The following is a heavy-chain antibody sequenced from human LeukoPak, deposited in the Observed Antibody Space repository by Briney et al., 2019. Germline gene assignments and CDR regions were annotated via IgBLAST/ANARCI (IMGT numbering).Heavy chain of an antibody. D-gene: IGHD5-12*01. J-gene: IGHJ3*02. V-gene: IGHV4-31*03. CDR1: GGSISSGGYY. CDR3: ARDGSGYDSAFDI. Sequence: SETLSLTCTVSGGSISSGGYYWTWVRQHRGKGLEWIGFMYNSGSTSYYPSLMSRVTISVDTSKTQFSLNLNSVTAADTAVYYCARDGSGYDSAFDIWGQGTMVTVSS. CDR2: MYNSGST.